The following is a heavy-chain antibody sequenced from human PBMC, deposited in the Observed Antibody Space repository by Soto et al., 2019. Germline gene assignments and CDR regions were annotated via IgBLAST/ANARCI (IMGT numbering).Heavy chain of an antibody. CDR3: AITLGGNYFGMDV. V-gene: IGHV4-4*02. D-gene: IGHD3-16*01. Sequence: QVQLQESGPGLVKPSGTLSLTCAVSGGSISSDDWWTWVRQTPGKGLEWIGEIYHSGTTNYNPSLMSRVTIAVDKAKSQFSLRLDSVTAADTAVYYCAITLGGNYFGMDVWGHGTSVTVSS. J-gene: IGHJ6*01. CDR1: GGSISSDDW. CDR2: IYHSGTT.